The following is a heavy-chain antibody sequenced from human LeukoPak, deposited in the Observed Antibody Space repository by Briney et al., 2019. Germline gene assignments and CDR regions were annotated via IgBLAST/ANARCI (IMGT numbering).Heavy chain of an antibody. CDR3: ARDLMVTAIG. CDR1: GFTFDDYA. Sequence: GGSLRLSCAASGFTFDDYAMHWVRQAPGKGLEWVSGISWNSGSIGYADSVKGRFTISRDNAKNSLYLQMNSLRAEDTAVYYCARDLMVTAIGWGQGTLVTVSS. V-gene: IGHV3-9*01. D-gene: IGHD2-21*02. CDR2: ISWNSGSI. J-gene: IGHJ4*02.